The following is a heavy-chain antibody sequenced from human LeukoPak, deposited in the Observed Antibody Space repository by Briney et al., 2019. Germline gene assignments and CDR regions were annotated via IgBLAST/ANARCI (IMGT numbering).Heavy chain of an antibody. CDR1: GFTFSSYA. D-gene: IGHD3-9*01. CDR3: AKGVTYYDILTGFHDYYYGMDV. J-gene: IGHJ6*02. Sequence: GGSLRLSCAASGFTFSSYAMSWVRPAPGKGLEWVSAISGSGGSTYYADSVKGRFTISRDNSKNTLYLQMNSLRAEDTAVYYCAKGVTYYDILTGFHDYYYGMDVWGQGTTVTVSS. V-gene: IGHV3-23*01. CDR2: ISGSGGST.